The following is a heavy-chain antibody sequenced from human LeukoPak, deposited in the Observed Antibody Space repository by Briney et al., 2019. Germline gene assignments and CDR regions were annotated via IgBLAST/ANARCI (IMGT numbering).Heavy chain of an antibody. D-gene: IGHD3-22*01. CDR3: ATGFYFDTSGLLMH. V-gene: IGHV1-46*01. Sequence: ASVKVSCKXSGYTFTNYYMHWVRQAPGQGLEWMGKINTSGGSTNYAQKFQGRVTMTRDTSTTTVYMELSSLRSEDTAVYYCATGFYFDTSGLLMHWGQGTLVTVSS. CDR2: INTSGGST. J-gene: IGHJ4*02. CDR1: GYTFTNYY.